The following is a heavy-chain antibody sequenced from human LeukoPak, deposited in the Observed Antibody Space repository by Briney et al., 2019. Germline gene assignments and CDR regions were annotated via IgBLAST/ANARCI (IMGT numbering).Heavy chain of an antibody. Sequence: GGSLRLSCAASGFIFSSYSMNWVRQAPGKGLEWVSSIASTSSSIYYADSVRGRFTISRDNAKNSLYLQMNSLRAEDTAVYYCARSRFDGYNWNYGSYWGQGTLVTVSS. CDR3: ARSRFDGYNWNYGSY. V-gene: IGHV3-21*01. CDR1: GFIFSSYS. D-gene: IGHD1-7*01. CDR2: IASTSSSI. J-gene: IGHJ4*02.